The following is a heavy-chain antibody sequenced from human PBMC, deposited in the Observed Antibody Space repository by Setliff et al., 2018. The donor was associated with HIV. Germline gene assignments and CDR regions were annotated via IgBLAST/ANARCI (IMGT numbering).Heavy chain of an antibody. CDR1: GASISGINYY. J-gene: IGHJ4*02. V-gene: IGHV4-61*10. D-gene: IGHD7-27*01. CDR3: VRLLGKD. Sequence: PSETLSLTCSVSGASISGINYYWTWIRQPAGKGLEWLGSVSHSGSSDYSPSLESRASISIDISKNQFSLNLTSVTATDTAFYYCVRLLGKDWGRGKMVTVSS. CDR2: VSHSGSS.